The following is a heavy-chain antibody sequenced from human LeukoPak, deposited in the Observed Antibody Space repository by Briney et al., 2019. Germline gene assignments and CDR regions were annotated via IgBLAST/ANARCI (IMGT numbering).Heavy chain of an antibody. CDR3: ARDIGGYSSGWYDY. CDR2: IYSGGST. J-gene: IGHJ4*02. CDR1: GFTVSSNY. V-gene: IGHV3-66*01. D-gene: IGHD6-19*01. Sequence: LGGSLRLSCAASGFTVSSNYMSWVRQAPGKGLEWVSVIYSGGSTYYADSVKGRFTISRDNSKNTLYLQMNSLRAEDTAVHYCARDIGGYSSGWYDYWGQGTLVTVSS.